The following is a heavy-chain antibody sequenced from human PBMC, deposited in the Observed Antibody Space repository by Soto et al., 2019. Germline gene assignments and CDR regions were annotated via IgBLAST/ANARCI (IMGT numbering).Heavy chain of an antibody. CDR3: VRGFLYYDFWSGYYTPFDY. CDR2: INHSGST. CDR1: GGSFSGYY. J-gene: IGHJ4*02. V-gene: IGHV4-34*01. D-gene: IGHD3-3*01. Sequence: SETLSLTCAVYGGSFSGYYWSWIRQPPGKGLEWIGEINHSGSTNYNPSLKSRVTISVDTSKNQFSLKLSSVTAADTAVFYCVRGFLYYDFWSGYYTPFDYWGQGTLVTVSS.